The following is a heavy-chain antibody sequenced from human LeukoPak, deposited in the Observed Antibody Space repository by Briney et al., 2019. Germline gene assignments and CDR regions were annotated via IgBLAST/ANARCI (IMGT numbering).Heavy chain of an antibody. CDR2: ISWNSGSI. Sequence: PGGSLRLSCAASGFTFDDYSMHWVRQAPGKGLEWVSGISWNSGSIDYADSVKGRFTISRDNSKNTLYLQMNSLRAEDTAVYYCAKDKSQGYDILTGYYRMAGHFDYWGQGTLVTVSS. V-gene: IGHV3-9*01. D-gene: IGHD3-9*01. CDR3: AKDKSQGYDILTGYYRMAGHFDY. J-gene: IGHJ4*02. CDR1: GFTFDDYS.